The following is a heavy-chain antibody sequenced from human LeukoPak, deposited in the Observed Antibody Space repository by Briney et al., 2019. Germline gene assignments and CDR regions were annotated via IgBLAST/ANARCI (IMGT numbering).Heavy chain of an antibody. CDR1: GLTFDGSW. Sequence: GGSLRLSCAASGLTFDGSWMNWVRQAPGKGLEWVANMDPSGSQKRYVDSVKGRFRISKDNPGTSLYLEMYSLRAEDTAIYYCAIWTSGNYWGQGTLVTVSS. CDR3: AIWTSGNY. V-gene: IGHV3-7*01. J-gene: IGHJ4*02. D-gene: IGHD1-1*01. CDR2: MDPSGSQK.